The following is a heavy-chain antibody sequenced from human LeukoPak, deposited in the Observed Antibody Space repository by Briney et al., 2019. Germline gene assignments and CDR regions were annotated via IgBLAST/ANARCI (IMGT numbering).Heavy chain of an antibody. Sequence: APVKVSCKASGYTFTSYGISWVRQAPGQGLEWMGWINPNSGGTNYAQKFQGRVTMTRDTSISTAYMELSRLRSDDTAVYYCARASREYSSGWYRVDYFDYWGQGTLVTVSS. J-gene: IGHJ4*02. CDR3: ARASREYSSGWYRVDYFDY. V-gene: IGHV1-2*02. D-gene: IGHD6-19*01. CDR1: GYTFTSYG. CDR2: INPNSGGT.